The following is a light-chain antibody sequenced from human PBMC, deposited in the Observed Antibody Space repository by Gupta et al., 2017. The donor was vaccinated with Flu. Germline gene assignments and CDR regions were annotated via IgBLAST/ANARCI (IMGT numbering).Light chain of an antibody. V-gene: IGLV2-18*02. CDR2: VVN. J-gene: IGLJ2*01. Sequence: TSSEVGGYIRVSGYQPPPGTAPNLIIYVVNNRPSGVPDRFSGSKSGNTASLTISGLQAEDEADYYCSSYTSSSTRVFGGGTKLTVL. CDR1: SSEVGGYIR. CDR3: SSYTSSSTRV.